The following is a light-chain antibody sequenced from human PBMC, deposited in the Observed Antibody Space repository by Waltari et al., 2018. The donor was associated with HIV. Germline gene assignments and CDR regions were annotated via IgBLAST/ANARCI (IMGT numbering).Light chain of an antibody. CDR1: QGISNY. Sequence: DIQMTQSPSSLSASVGDRVTITCRASQGISNYLAWYQQKPGKAPKLLIYASSTLQSGVPSRFSGSRSGTEFTLTISSLQPEDVATYYCQKYNTALTFGGGTRVEI. J-gene: IGKJ4*01. CDR2: ASS. V-gene: IGKV1-27*01. CDR3: QKYNTALT.